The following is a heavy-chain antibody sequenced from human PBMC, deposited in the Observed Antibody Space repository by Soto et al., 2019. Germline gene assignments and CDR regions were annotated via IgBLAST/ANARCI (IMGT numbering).Heavy chain of an antibody. V-gene: IGHV4-59*01. CDR3: ARGAGQCVPLSFDI. D-gene: IGHD4-4*01. Sequence: TSETLSLTCTVSGGSISSYYWSWIRQPPGKGLEWIGYIYYSGSTNYNPSLKSRVTISVDTSKNQFSLKLSSVTAADTAVYYCARGAGQCVPLSFDIWGQGTMVTVSS. CDR2: IYYSGST. J-gene: IGHJ3*02. CDR1: GGSISSYY.